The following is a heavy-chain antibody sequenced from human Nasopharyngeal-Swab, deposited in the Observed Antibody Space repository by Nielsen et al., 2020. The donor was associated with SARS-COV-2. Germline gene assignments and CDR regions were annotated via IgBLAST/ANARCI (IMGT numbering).Heavy chain of an antibody. Sequence: GGSLRLSCAASGFTFSSYAMHWVRQAPGKGLEWVAVISYDGSNKYYADSVKGLFTISRDNSKNTLYLQMNSLRVEDTAVYYCGRDNYGMDVWGQGTTVTVSS. V-gene: IGHV3-30-3*01. CDR3: GRDNYGMDV. J-gene: IGHJ6*02. CDR2: ISYDGSNK. CDR1: GFTFSSYA.